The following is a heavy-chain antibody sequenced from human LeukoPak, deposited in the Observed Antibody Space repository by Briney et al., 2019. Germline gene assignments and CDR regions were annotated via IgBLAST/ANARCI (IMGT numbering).Heavy chain of an antibody. CDR1: GYTFTGYY. D-gene: IGHD2-15*01. J-gene: IGHJ4*02. CDR3: ASRAASVTLGY. V-gene: IGHV1-2*06. CDR2: INPSSGGT. Sequence: ASVKVSCKASGYTFTGYYIHWVRQAPGQGLEWMGRINPSSGGTNYAQKFQGTVTMTRDTSINTAYLDLSALKSDDTAVYYCASRAASVTLGYWGQGTLVTVSS.